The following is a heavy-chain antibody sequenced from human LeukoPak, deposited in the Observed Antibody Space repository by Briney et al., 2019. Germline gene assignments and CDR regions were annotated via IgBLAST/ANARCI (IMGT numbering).Heavy chain of an antibody. CDR3: ARLEGGIVVVVAD. CDR1: GGSISSYY. V-gene: IGHV4-59*08. D-gene: IGHD2-15*01. J-gene: IGHJ4*02. CDR2: IYYSGST. Sequence: SETLSLTCTVSGGSISSYYWSWIRQPPGKGLEWIGYIYYSGSTNYNPSLKSRVTISVDTSKNQSSLKLSSVTAADAAVYYCARLEGGIVVVVADWGQGTLVTVSS.